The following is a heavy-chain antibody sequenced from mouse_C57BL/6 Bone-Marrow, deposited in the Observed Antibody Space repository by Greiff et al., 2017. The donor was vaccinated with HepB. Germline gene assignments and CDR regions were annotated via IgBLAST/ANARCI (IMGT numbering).Heavy chain of an antibody. V-gene: IGHV5-4*01. CDR3: ARDSYSKNAMDY. D-gene: IGHD2-5*01. CDR1: GFTFSSYA. Sequence: EVQLVESGGGLVKPGGSLKLSCAASGFTFSSYAMSWVRQTPEKRLEWVATISDGGSYTYYPDNVKGRFTISRDNAKNNLYLQMSHLKSEDTAMYYCARDSYSKNAMDYWGQGTSVTVSS. CDR2: ISDGGSYT. J-gene: IGHJ4*01.